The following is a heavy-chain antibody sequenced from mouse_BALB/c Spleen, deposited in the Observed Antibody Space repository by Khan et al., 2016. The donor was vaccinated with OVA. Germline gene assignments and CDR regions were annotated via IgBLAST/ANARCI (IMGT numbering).Heavy chain of an antibody. Sequence: EVQLQESGPELVEPGASVKMSCKASGYTFTNYVIHWVKQKPGQGLEWIGYINPDNAGTRYNEKFKGKATLTSDISSTSAYMELLSLTSEDSAVYYCAREASSWDFSFPYWCQGTLVTVSA. J-gene: IGHJ3*01. CDR1: GYTFTNYV. CDR3: AREASSWDFSFPY. CDR2: INPDNAGT. D-gene: IGHD4-1*01. V-gene: IGHV1S136*01.